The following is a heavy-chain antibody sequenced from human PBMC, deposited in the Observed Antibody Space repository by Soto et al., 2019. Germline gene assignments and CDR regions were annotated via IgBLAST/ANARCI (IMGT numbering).Heavy chain of an antibody. J-gene: IGHJ3*02. D-gene: IGHD2-15*01. V-gene: IGHV1-69*04. Sequence: ASVKVSCKASGGTFSRYTISWVRQAPGQGLEWMGRIIPILGIANYAQKFQGRVTITADKSTSTAYMELSSLRSEDTAVYYCAREYCSGGSCYLNAFDIWGQGTMVTVSS. CDR2: IIPILGIA. CDR1: GGTFSRYT. CDR3: AREYCSGGSCYLNAFDI.